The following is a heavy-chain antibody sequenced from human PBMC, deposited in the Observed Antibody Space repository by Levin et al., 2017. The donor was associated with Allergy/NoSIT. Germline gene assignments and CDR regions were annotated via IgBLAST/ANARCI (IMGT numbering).Heavy chain of an antibody. CDR2: MNPNSGNT. D-gene: IGHD6-19*01. Sequence: ASVKVSCKASGYTFTSYDINWVRQATGQGLEWMGWMNPNSGNTGYAQKFQGRVTMTRNTSISTAYMELSSLRSEDTAVYYCAGIAVAGTYYYGMDVWGQGTTVTVSS. J-gene: IGHJ6*02. V-gene: IGHV1-8*01. CDR1: GYTFTSYD. CDR3: AGIAVAGTYYYGMDV.